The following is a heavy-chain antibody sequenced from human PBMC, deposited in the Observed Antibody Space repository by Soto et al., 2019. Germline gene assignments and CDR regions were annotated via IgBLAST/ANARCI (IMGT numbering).Heavy chain of an antibody. CDR1: GFTFSDYW. CDR2: IKPDGSEK. D-gene: IGHD6-19*01. V-gene: IGHV3-7*01. Sequence: EVQLVESGGALVQPGGSLRLSCAASGFTFSDYWMAWVRQAPGKGLEWVANIKPDGSEKYYVDSVKGRFTISRDNAKNRLYLQTHSLRDEDTALYCCARSGAGVDFWGQGILVTVSS. CDR3: ARSGAGVDF. J-gene: IGHJ4*02.